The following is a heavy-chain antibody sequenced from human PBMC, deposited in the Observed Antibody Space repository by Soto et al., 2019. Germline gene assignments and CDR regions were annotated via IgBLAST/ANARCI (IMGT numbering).Heavy chain of an antibody. Sequence: GSLRLSCAVSGFTFSNYAMSWVRQAPGKGLEWVTSISGSGASTYYADSVKGRITTSRDNPKNTLFLQVSSLRDEDTAVYYCARGDSYYDFGIECWGQGTVVTVSS. D-gene: IGHD3-3*01. CDR2: ISGSGAST. V-gene: IGHV3-23*01. CDR3: ARGDSYYDFGIEC. J-gene: IGHJ4*02. CDR1: GFTFSNYA.